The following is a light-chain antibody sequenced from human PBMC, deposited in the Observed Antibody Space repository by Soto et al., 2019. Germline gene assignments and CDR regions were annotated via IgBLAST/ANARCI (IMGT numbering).Light chain of an antibody. J-gene: IGLJ1*01. CDR1: SSDVGGYNY. V-gene: IGLV2-8*01. CDR2: EVN. CDR3: ISYAGSSNV. Sequence: HSVLTQPPSASGSPGQSVAISCTGTSSDVGGYNYVSWYQQHPGKAPKLMIYEVNKRPSGVPDRFSGSKSGNTASLTVSGLQAEDEADYYCISYAGSSNVFGTGTKVTVL.